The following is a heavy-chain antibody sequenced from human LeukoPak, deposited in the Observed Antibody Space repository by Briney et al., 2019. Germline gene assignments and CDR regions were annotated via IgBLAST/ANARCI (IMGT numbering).Heavy chain of an antibody. CDR3: ARVLWFGGPRAYFDY. CDR1: GGTFSSYA. Sequence: SVKVSCKASGGTFSSYAISWVRQAPGQGLEWMGGIIPIFGTANYAQKFQGRVTITADESTSTAYMELSSLRSEDTAVYYCARVLWFGGPRAYFDYWGQGTLVTVSS. V-gene: IGHV1-69*13. CDR2: IIPIFGTA. J-gene: IGHJ4*02. D-gene: IGHD3-10*01.